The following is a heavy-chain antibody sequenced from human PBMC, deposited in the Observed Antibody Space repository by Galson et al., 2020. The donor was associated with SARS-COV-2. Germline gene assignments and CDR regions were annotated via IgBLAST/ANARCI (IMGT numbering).Heavy chain of an antibody. J-gene: IGHJ5*02. V-gene: IGHV1-18*01. CDR2: ISPYNGKT. CDR3: ARDPRRLAARDSWFDP. Sequence: ASVKVSCKASGYTFTNYGITWVRQAPGQGLEWMGWISPYNGKTNYAQKLQGRVTMTTDTSTSTAYMELTSLTSDDTAVYYCARDPRRLAARDSWFDPWGQGTLVTVSS. D-gene: IGHD6-6*01. CDR1: GYTFTNYG.